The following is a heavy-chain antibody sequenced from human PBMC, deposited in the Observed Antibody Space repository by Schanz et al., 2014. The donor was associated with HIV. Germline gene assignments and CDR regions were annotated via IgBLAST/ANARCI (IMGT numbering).Heavy chain of an antibody. J-gene: IGHJ6*02. CDR2: ISYDGSNK. D-gene: IGHD6-19*01. CDR3: STDIAVAGRGGMDL. Sequence: QVQLVESGGGVVQPGRSLRLSCAASEFTFSSYGMHWVRQAPGKGLEWAAVISYDGSNKNYADSVKGRFTISRDNSKKTLHLQMNSLRPEDTAVYYCSTDIAVAGRGGMDLWGQGTTVTVAS. V-gene: IGHV3-30*03. CDR1: EFTFSSYG.